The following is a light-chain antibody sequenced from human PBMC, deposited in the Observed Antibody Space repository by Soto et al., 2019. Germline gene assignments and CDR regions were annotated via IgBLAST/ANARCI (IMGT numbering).Light chain of an antibody. J-gene: IGKJ5*01. CDR3: QQYYSTPIT. V-gene: IGKV1-5*01. CDR1: QTISSW. Sequence: DIQMTQSPSTLSGSVGDRVTITCRASQTISSWLAWYQQKPGKAPKLLIYAASTLQSGVPSRFSGSGSGTDFTLTISSLQAEDVAVYYCQQYYSTPITFGQGTRLEIK. CDR2: AAS.